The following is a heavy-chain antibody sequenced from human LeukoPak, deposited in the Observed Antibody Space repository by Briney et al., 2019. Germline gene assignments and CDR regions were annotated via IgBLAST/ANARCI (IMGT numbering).Heavy chain of an antibody. V-gene: IGHV4-4*07. CDR1: GGSINNYY. CDR2: VYSSGHT. J-gene: IGHJ4*02. Sequence: SETLSLTCTVSGGSINNYYWSWIRQPAGKGLEWIGQVYSSGHTTYNPSLKSRVTMSVDTSKNQFSLSLGSLTAADTAVCYCARRTWGSDFDYWGQGTPVTVSS. D-gene: IGHD7-27*01. CDR3: ARRTWGSDFDY.